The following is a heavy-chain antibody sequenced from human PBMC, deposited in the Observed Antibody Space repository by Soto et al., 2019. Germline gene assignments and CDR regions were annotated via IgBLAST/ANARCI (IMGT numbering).Heavy chain of an antibody. CDR3: ASRYDSSDY. D-gene: IGHD3-22*01. CDR1: GGTFSSYT. Sequence: QVQLVQSGAEVKKPGSSVKVSCKASGGTFSSYTISWVRQAPGQGLEWMGRIIPILGIANYAQKFQGRVTITADKPTSTAYRELSSLRSEDTAVYYCASRYDSSDYWGQGTLVTVSS. CDR2: IIPILGIA. J-gene: IGHJ4*02. V-gene: IGHV1-69*02.